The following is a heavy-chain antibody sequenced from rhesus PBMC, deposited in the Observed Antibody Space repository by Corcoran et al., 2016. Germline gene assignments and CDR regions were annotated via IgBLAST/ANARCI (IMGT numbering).Heavy chain of an antibody. D-gene: IGHD6S26*01. CDR1: GGSISSSNW. V-gene: IGHV4-65*01. J-gene: IGHJ4*01. CDR3: ARHDGTDWSDFDY. Sequence: QVQLQESGPGLVKPSETLSLTCAVSGGSISSSNWWSWIRQHPGRGLEWVGYISGKGVSTYSSPSLQSRATISPDTSKNQFSLGLTSVTAADTAVYYCARHDGTDWSDFDYWGQGVLVTVSS. CDR2: ISGKGVST.